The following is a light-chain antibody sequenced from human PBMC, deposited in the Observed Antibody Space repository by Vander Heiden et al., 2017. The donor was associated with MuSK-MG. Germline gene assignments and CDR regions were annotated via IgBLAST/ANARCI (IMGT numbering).Light chain of an antibody. J-gene: IGKJ4*01. V-gene: IGKV1-39*01. CDR2: AAS. CDR3: QESDRNPHT. Sequence: DIQMTQSPSSLSASVGDRVTITCRASPSISSYLNWYQQKPGIAPKLLIYAASSSQSRVPSRFTGSRSRTDFTLTIRRLKPEDCATYCWQESDRNPHTFGGGTKVEIK. CDR1: PSISSY.